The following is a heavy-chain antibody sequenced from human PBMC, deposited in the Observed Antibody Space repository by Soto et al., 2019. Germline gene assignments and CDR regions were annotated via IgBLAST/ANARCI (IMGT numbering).Heavy chain of an antibody. Sequence: QVQLVESGGGVVQPGRSLRLSCAASGFTFSSYAMHWVRQAPGKGLEWVAVISYGGSNKYYADSVKGRFTISRDNSKNTLYLQMNSLRAEDTAVYYCARPLWRGDYNWGYFDLWGRGTLVTVSS. D-gene: IGHD4-17*01. CDR3: ARPLWRGDYNWGYFDL. J-gene: IGHJ2*01. CDR1: GFTFSSYA. CDR2: ISYGGSNK. V-gene: IGHV3-30-3*01.